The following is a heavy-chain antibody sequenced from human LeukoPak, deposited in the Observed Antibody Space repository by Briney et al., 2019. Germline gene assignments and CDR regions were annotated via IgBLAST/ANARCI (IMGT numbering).Heavy chain of an antibody. J-gene: IGHJ2*01. CDR2: IRSKANSYAT. CDR1: GFTFSGSA. V-gene: IGHV3-73*01. CDR3: TRHIDYGDYGWYDWYFDL. Sequence: GGALRLSCAASGFTFSGSAMHWVRQASGKGREWVGRIRSKANSYATAYAASVKGRFTISRDDSKNTAYLQMNSLKTEDTAVYYCTRHIDYGDYGWYDWYFDLWGRGTLVTVSS. D-gene: IGHD4-17*01.